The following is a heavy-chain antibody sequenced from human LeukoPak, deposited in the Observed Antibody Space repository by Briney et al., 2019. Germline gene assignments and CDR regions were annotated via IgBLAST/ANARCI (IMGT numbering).Heavy chain of an antibody. D-gene: IGHD3-3*01. V-gene: IGHV4-59*08. CDR2: IYYSGST. CDR1: GGSISSYY. Sequence: SETLSLTCTVSGGSISSYYWSWIRQPPGKGLEWIGYIYYSGSTNHNPSLKSRVTISVDTSKNQFSLKLSSVTAADTAVYYCARYVGPYYDFWSGYPGHHDYYYGMDVWGQGTTVTVSS. CDR3: ARYVGPYYDFWSGYPGHHDYYYGMDV. J-gene: IGHJ6*02.